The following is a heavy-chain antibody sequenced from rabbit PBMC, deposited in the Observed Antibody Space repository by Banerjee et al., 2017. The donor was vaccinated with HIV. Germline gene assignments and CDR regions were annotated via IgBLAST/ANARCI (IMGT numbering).Heavy chain of an antibody. V-gene: IGHV1S47*01. D-gene: IGHD4-1*01. J-gene: IGHJ4*01. CDR3: VRDYYTSGWGPLGL. CDR1: GFDFSGYG. Sequence: QEQLVESGGGLVQPGGSLKLSCKASGFDFSGYGVSWVRQAPGKGLEWIGYIDPIFGTTYYATWVDGRVTISSHNAQNTLYLQLNSLTAADTATYFCVRDYYTSGWGPLGLWGPGTLVTVS. CDR2: IDPIFGTT.